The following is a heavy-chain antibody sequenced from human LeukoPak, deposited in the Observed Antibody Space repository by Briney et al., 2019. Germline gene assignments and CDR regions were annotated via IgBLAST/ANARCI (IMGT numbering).Heavy chain of an antibody. Sequence: GGSLRLSCEGSGFTLSDHHIDWVRRAPGKGLEWVGRSRDKTQRYTIEYAASVRGRFTISRDDSKNSLYLQMNSLKTEDTAVYYCARDFRDRYSYDYWGQGTLVTVSS. CDR1: GFTLSDHH. D-gene: IGHD5-24*01. CDR3: ARDFRDRYSYDY. CDR2: SRDKTQRYTI. J-gene: IGHJ4*02. V-gene: IGHV3-72*01.